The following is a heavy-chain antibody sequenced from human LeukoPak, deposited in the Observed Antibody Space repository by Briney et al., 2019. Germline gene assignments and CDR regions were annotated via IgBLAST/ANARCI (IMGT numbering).Heavy chain of an antibody. CDR1: GYTLTGYY. D-gene: IGHD3-3*01. CDR2: INPYSGGT. V-gene: IGHV1-2*02. CDR3: ARASYTKRRFLEWLAANYYYYYMDV. Sequence: ASVNVSCMSSGYTLTGYYMHWLRPPPGRELEWMGWINPYSGGTNYPQKFQGRVTMTRDTSNSTAYMELSRLRSDDTAVYYCARASYTKRRFLEWLAANYYYYYMDVWGKGTTVTVSS. J-gene: IGHJ6*03.